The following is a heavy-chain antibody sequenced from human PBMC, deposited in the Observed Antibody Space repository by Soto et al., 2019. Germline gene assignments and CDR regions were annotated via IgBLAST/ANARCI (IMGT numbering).Heavy chain of an antibody. CDR3: ARLQTTIFGVVIIPRYFDY. CDR1: VYSFTSYW. D-gene: IGHD3-3*01. CDR2: IYPGGSDT. Sequence: PGESLKISCKGSVYSFTSYWIGWVRQMHGKGLEWMGIIYPGGSDTRYSPSFQGQVTISADKSISTAYLQWSSLKASDTAMYYCARLQTTIFGVVIIPRYFDYWGQGTLVTVSS. J-gene: IGHJ4*02. V-gene: IGHV5-51*01.